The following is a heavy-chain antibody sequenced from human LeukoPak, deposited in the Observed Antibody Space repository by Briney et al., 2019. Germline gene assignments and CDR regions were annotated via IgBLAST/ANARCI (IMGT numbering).Heavy chain of an antibody. Sequence: GGSLRLSCAASGFTFSTYAIHWVRQAPGKGLEWVAVISNDGSSKIYADSVKGRFIISRDNAKNSLYLQMNSLRAEDTAVYYCARDDYGDSGPLFDYWGQGTLVTVSS. D-gene: IGHD4-17*01. CDR2: ISNDGSSK. V-gene: IGHV3-30-3*01. CDR3: ARDDYGDSGPLFDY. CDR1: GFTFSTYA. J-gene: IGHJ4*02.